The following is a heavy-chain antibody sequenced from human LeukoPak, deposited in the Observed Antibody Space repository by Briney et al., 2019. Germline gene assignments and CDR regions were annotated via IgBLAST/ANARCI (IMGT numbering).Heavy chain of an antibody. CDR2: INTNTGNP. CDR1: EYTFTSYA. Sequence: ASVKVSCKASEYTFTSYAMNWVRQAPGQGLEWMGWINTNTGNPTYAQGFTGRFVFSLDTSVSTAYLQISSLKAEDTAVYYCASPRGYSGYALGDAFDIWGQGTMVTVSS. D-gene: IGHD5-12*01. J-gene: IGHJ3*02. V-gene: IGHV7-4-1*02. CDR3: ASPRGYSGYALGDAFDI.